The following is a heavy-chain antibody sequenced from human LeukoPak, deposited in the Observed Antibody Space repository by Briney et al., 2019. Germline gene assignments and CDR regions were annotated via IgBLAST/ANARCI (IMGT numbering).Heavy chain of an antibody. J-gene: IGHJ4*02. CDR2: INSDGSST. CDR3: ARDTGYGDRPGNFDY. Sequence: GGSLRLSCAASGFTFSSYWMHWVRQAPGKGLVWVSRINSDGSSTSYADSVKGRFTISRDNAKNSLYLQMNSLRAEDTAVYYCARDTGYGDRPGNFDYWGQGTLVTVSS. V-gene: IGHV3-74*01. CDR1: GFTFSSYW. D-gene: IGHD4-17*01.